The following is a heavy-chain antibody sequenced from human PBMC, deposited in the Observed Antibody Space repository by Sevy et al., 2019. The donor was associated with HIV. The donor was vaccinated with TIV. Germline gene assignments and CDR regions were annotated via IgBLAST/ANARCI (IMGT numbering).Heavy chain of an antibody. CDR1: GFIFNSYT. CDR3: AGGFWSGFDY. D-gene: IGHD3-3*01. CDR2: ISGHGGST. V-gene: IGHV3-23*01. J-gene: IGHJ4*01. Sequence: GESLKISCAASGFIFNSYTMNWVRQAPGKGLEWVSSISGHGGSTYYADSVKGRFTISRDNFKNTLDLQMNSLRGEDTAVYYCAGGFWSGFDYWGHGTLVTVSS.